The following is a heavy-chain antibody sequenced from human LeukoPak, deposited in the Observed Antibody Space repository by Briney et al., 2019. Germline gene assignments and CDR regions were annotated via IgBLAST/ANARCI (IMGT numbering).Heavy chain of an antibody. CDR3: ARGRFLDSRGWFDP. CDR2: ISAYNGNT. V-gene: IGHV1-18*01. Sequence: ASVKVSCKASGYTFTSYGISWVRQAPGQGLEWMGWISAYNGNTNYAQKLQGRVTMTTDTSTSTAYMELRSLRSEDTAVYYCARGRFLDSRGWFDPWGQGTLVTVSS. CDR1: GYTFTSYG. D-gene: IGHD3/OR15-3a*01. J-gene: IGHJ5*02.